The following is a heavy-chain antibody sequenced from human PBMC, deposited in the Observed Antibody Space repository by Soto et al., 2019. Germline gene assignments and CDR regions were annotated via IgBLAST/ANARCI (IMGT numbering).Heavy chain of an antibody. CDR2: IYYSGST. CDR3: ARHRTKATIPDY. V-gene: IGHV4-39*01. CDR1: GGSISSSSYY. Sequence: SETLSLTCTVSGGSISSSSYYWGWIRQPPGKGLEWIGSIYYSGSTYYNPSLKSRVTISVDTSKNQFSLKLSSVAAADTAVYYCARHRTKATIPDYWGQGTLVTVSS. D-gene: IGHD5-12*01. J-gene: IGHJ4*02.